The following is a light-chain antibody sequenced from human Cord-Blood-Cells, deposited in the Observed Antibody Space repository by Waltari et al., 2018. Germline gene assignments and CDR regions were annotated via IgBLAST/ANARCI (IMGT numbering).Light chain of an antibody. V-gene: IGLV1-40*01. J-gene: IGLJ2*01. Sequence: QPVLTQPPSVSGAPGQRVTISCPASSSNIGAGYDVHWYQQLPGTAPKLLIYGNSNRPSGVPDRFSGSKSGTSASLAITGLQAEDEADYYCQSYDSSLSGLVFGGGTKLTVL. CDR2: GNS. CDR1: SSNIGAGYD. CDR3: QSYDSSLSGLV.